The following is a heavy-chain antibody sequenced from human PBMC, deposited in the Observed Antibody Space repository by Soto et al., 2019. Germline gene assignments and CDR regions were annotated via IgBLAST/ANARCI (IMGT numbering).Heavy chain of an antibody. CDR1: GGSIRNSLYY. CDR2: IFYTGST. V-gene: IGHV4-39*01. J-gene: IGHJ4*02. Sequence: QVQLQESGPGLVKPSETLSLTCTVSGGSIRNSLYYWGWVRHPPGKGLEWIGCIFYTGSTYYSPSLRSRATLSIDPSKNQFFLRLRSVSAAYTAVYYCVNDASGSYQNDYWGQGALVTVSS. CDR3: VNDASGSYQNDY. D-gene: IGHD3-10*01.